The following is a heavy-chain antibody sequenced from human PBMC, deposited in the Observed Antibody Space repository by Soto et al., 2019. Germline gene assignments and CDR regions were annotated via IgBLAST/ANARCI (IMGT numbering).Heavy chain of an antibody. D-gene: IGHD2-2*02. CDR2: INHSGST. CDR3: ARVVPAAISWLAP. Sequence: PSETLSLTCAVYGGSFSGYYWSWILQPPGKGLEWIGEINHSGSTNYNPSLKSRVTISVDTSTNQFSLKLSSVTAADTAVYYFARVVPAAISWLAPRGQGTLVPVSS. J-gene: IGHJ4*01. CDR1: GGSFSGYY. V-gene: IGHV4-34*01.